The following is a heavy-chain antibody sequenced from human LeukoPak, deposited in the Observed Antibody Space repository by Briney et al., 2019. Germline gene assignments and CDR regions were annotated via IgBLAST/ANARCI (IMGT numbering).Heavy chain of an antibody. CDR3: AKYDSAAYSGSYSDY. D-gene: IGHD1-26*01. J-gene: IGHJ4*02. Sequence: GASVKVSCKASGGTFSSYAISWVRQAPGQGLEWMGGIIPIFGTANYAQKFQGRVTITADKSTSTAYMELSSLRSEDTAVYYCAKYDSAAYSGSYSDYWGQGTLVTVSS. CDR1: GGTFSSYA. CDR2: IIPIFGTA. V-gene: IGHV1-69*06.